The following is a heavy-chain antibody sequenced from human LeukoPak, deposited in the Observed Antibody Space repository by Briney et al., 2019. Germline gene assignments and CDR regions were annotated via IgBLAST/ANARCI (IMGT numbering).Heavy chain of an antibody. CDR2: IYYSGST. CDR1: GGSISSYY. J-gene: IGHJ4*02. V-gene: IGHV4-59*01. D-gene: IGHD1-14*01. CDR3: ARDRSEFDY. Sequence: PSETLSLTCTVSGGSISSYYWSWIRQPPGKGLEWIGYIYYSGSTNYNPPLKSRVTISVDTSKNQFSLKLNSVTAADTAVYYCARDRSEFDYWGQGTLVTVSS.